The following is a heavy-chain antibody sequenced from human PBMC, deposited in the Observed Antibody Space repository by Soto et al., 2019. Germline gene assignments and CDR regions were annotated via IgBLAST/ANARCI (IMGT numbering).Heavy chain of an antibody. J-gene: IGHJ4*02. V-gene: IGHV4-61*08. Sequence: SETLSLTCTVSGGSISSGDYYWSWIRQPPGKGLEWIGYIYYSGSTYYNPSLKSRVTISVDTSKNQFSLKLRSVTAADTAVYYCANYPTTVTSDYWGQGTLVTVSS. D-gene: IGHD4-17*01. CDR3: ANYPTTVTSDY. CDR1: GGSISSGDYY. CDR2: IYYSGST.